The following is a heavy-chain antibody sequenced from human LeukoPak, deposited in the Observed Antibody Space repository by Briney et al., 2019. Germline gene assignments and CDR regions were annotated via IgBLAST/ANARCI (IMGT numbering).Heavy chain of an antibody. CDR1: GYTFTSYG. D-gene: IGHD4-17*01. CDR2: ISAYNGNT. Sequence: ASVKVSCKASGYTFTSYGISWVRQAPGQGLEWMGWISAYNGNTNYAQKLQGRVTMTTDTSTSTAYMELRSLRSDDTAVYYCARVVQDYVRADPPDYWGQGTLVTVSS. J-gene: IGHJ4*02. V-gene: IGHV1-18*01. CDR3: ARVVQDYVRADPPDY.